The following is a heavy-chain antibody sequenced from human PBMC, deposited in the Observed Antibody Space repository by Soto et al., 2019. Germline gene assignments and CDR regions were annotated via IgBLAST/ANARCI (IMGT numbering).Heavy chain of an antibody. Sequence: ASVKVSCEASGYTFTSYYIHWVRQAPGQGLEWMGIINPSGGSTSYAQKFQGRVTMTRDTSTSTVYMELSSLRSEDTAVYYCARVRGGKQNYYYGMDVWGQGTTVTVSS. J-gene: IGHJ6*02. CDR2: INPSGGST. CDR3: ARVRGGKQNYYYGMDV. CDR1: GYTFTSYY. V-gene: IGHV1-46*01. D-gene: IGHD2-15*01.